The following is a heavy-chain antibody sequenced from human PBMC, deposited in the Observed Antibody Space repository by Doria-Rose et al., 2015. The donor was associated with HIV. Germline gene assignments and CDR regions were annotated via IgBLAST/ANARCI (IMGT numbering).Heavy chain of an antibody. CDR3: ARIKSSRWYRKYYFDF. Sequence: QITLKESGPVLVKPTETLTLTCTVSGVSLSSPGMGVSWIRQPPGKALEWLANIFSDDVRFYITSLKSRLTISRSTSKSQVVLTMTDMDPVDTATYYCARIKSSRWYRKYYFDFWGQGTLVIVSA. CDR2: IFSDDVR. CDR1: GVSLSSPGMG. D-gene: IGHD6-13*01. V-gene: IGHV2-26*01. J-gene: IGHJ4*02.